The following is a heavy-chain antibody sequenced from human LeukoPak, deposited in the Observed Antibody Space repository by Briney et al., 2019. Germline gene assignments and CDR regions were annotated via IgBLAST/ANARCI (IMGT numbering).Heavy chain of an antibody. CDR2: ISGSGGST. J-gene: IGHJ4*02. V-gene: IGHV3-23*01. CDR3: AKARLFTFDY. Sequence: GGTLRLSCAASGFTFRNYGMSWVRQAPGKGLEWVSAISGSGGSTYNADSVKGRFTISRDNSKNTLYLQMNSLRAEDTAVYYCAKARLFTFDYWGQGTLVTVSS. CDR1: GFTFRNYG. D-gene: IGHD3-9*01.